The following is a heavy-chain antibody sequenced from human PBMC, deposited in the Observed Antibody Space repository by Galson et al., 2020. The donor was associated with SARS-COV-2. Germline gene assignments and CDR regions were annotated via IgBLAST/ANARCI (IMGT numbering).Heavy chain of an antibody. CDR3: SRGGSSGDDAFDI. CDR1: GFSFSGYV. J-gene: IGHJ3*02. Sequence: GESLKISCAASGFSFSGYVMHWVRPAPGKGLEWVAVTSFDGSVKNYADSAKGRFTISRDNSKNTLYLQMNSLGADDTAVYYCSRGGSSGDDAFDIWGQGTMVTVSA. CDR2: TSFDGSVK. V-gene: IGHV3-30*03. D-gene: IGHD6-19*01.